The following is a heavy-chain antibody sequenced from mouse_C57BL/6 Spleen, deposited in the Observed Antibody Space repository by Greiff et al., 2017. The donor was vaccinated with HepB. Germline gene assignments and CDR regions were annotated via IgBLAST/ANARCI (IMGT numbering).Heavy chain of an antibody. V-gene: IGHV1-15*01. Sequence: QVQLQQSGAELVRPGASVTLSCKASGYTFTDYEMHWVKQTPVHGLEWIGAIDPETGGTAYKQKFKGKAILTADKSSSTAYMELRSLTSEDSAVYYCTRWITTVVATCFDYWGQGTTLTVSS. D-gene: IGHD1-1*01. CDR2: IDPETGGT. J-gene: IGHJ2*01. CDR3: TRWITTVVATCFDY. CDR1: GYTFTDYE.